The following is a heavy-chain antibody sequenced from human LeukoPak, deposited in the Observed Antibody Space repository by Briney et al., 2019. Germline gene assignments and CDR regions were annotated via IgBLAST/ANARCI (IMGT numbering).Heavy chain of an antibody. CDR2: IYYSGNT. CDR3: ARGGPGSAVAGTFDY. D-gene: IGHD6-19*01. CDR1: GGSISSYY. V-gene: IGHV4-59*01. J-gene: IGHJ4*02. Sequence: SETLSLTCTVSGGSISSYYWSWIRQPPGKGLEWIGYIYYSGNTNYNPSPKSRVTLSVDTSKSQFSLKLTSVTAADTARYYCARGGPGSAVAGTFDYWGQGSLVTVSS.